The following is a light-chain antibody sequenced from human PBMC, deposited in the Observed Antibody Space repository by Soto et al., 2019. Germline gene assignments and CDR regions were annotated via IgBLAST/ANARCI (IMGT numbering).Light chain of an antibody. V-gene: IGKV3-20*01. CDR2: GAS. Sequence: EIVLTQSPGTLSLSPGERATLSCRASQSVSSSYLAWYQQKPGQAPRLLIYGASSRATCIPDRFSGSGSGTEFALTISIMEPEEFAVYYCQQYGSSPTFGQGTTVQV. CDR1: QSVSSSY. J-gene: IGKJ1*01. CDR3: QQYGSSPT.